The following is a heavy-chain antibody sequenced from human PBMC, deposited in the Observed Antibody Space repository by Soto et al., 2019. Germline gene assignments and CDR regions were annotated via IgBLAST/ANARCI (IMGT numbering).Heavy chain of an antibody. J-gene: IGHJ3*02. Sequence: PGGSLRLSCAASGFTFSSYSMNWVRQAPGKGLEWVSYISSNGRYKYYADSVRGRFTISRDNAKNSLYLQMNSLRAEDTAVYYCARERCSSTSCYAAFDIWGQGTVVTVSS. D-gene: IGHD2-2*01. V-gene: IGHV3-21*01. CDR2: ISSNGRYK. CDR1: GFTFSSYS. CDR3: ARERCSSTSCYAAFDI.